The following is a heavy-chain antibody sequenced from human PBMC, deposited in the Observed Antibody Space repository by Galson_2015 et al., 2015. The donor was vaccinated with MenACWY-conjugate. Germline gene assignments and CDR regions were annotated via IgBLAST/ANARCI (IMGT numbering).Heavy chain of an antibody. CDR1: GFTFTNYA. Sequence: SLRLSCAASGFTFTNYAMTWVRRAPGKGLEWVSSIGASGVTAYYADSVKGRFTISKDISKNTLSLQMNSLRADDTAVYYCARLSHYVVGTGAFDIWGQGTMVSVSS. CDR3: ARLSHYVVGTGAFDI. J-gene: IGHJ3*02. CDR2: IGASGVTA. D-gene: IGHD1-14*01. V-gene: IGHV3-23*01.